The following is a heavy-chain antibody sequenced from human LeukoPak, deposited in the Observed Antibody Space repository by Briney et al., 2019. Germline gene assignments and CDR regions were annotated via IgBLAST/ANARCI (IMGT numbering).Heavy chain of an antibody. J-gene: IGHJ4*02. CDR3: ARGGNDSNLYFPN. CDR2: INPQSGAT. D-gene: IGHD3-22*01. CDR1: GYPFSDFY. Sequence: ASVRVSYKASGYPFSDFYVHWVRQAPGQGPEWMAWINPQSGATNYAQKFQGRVTLTRDMSIRTVYMELTSLRSDDTALYYCARGGNDSNLYFPNWGQGALVTVSS. V-gene: IGHV1-2*02.